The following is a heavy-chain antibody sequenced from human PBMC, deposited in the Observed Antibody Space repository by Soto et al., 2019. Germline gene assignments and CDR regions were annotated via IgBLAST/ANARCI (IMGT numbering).Heavy chain of an antibody. CDR3: AHNLGYYYDSSGYYFDY. J-gene: IGHJ4*02. D-gene: IGHD3-22*01. CDR2: IYWNDGK. CDR1: GFSLSTSGVG. V-gene: IGHV2-5*01. Sequence: GSGPTLVNPTQTLTLTCTFSGFSLSTSGVGVGWIRQPPGKALEWLALIYWNDGKRYSPSLKSRLTITKDTSKNQVVLTMTNMDPVDTATYYCAHNLGYYYDSSGYYFDYWGQGTLVTVSS.